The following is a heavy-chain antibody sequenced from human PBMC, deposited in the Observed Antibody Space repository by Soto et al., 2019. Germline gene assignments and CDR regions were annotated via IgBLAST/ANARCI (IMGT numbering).Heavy chain of an antibody. CDR1: GYTFTSYY. CDR2: INPSGGST. CDR3: ARAFLTGESSYGPRYYFDS. Sequence: ASVKVSCKASGYTFTSYYIHWVRQAPGQGLEWMGIINPSGGSTSYAQKFQGRVTISVDTSKDHFSLKLSSVTAADTAVYYCARAFLTGESSYGPRYYFDSWGQGTLVTVSS. D-gene: IGHD5-18*01. V-gene: IGHV1-46*01. J-gene: IGHJ4*02.